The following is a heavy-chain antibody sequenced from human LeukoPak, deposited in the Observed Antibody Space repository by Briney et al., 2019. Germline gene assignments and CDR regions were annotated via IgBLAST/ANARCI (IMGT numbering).Heavy chain of an antibody. CDR1: GGSFSGYY. CDR3: ARDRGWGSYRYPLDY. V-gene: IGHV4-34*01. J-gene: IGHJ4*02. Sequence: SETLSLTCAVYGGSFSGYYWSWIRQPPGKGLEWIGEINHSGSTNYNPSLKSRVTISVDTSKNQFSLKLSSVTAADTAVYYCARDRGWGSYRYPLDYWGQGTLVTVSS. D-gene: IGHD3-16*02. CDR2: INHSGST.